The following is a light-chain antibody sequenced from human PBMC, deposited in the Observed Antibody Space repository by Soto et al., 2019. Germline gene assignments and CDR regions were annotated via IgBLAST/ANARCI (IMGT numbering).Light chain of an antibody. CDR2: GNS. V-gene: IGLV1-40*01. CDR1: SSNIGAGYD. Sequence: QSVLTQSPSESGAPGQRVTISCTGSSSNIGAGYDVHWYQQLPGTAPKLLIYGNSNRPSGVPDRFSGSKSGTSASLAITGLQAEDEADYYCQSYDSSLSVVFGGGTKVTVL. CDR3: QSYDSSLSVV. J-gene: IGLJ2*01.